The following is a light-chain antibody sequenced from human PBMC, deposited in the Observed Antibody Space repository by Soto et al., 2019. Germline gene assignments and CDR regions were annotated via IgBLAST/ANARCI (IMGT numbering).Light chain of an antibody. CDR3: QQYGSSPKA. CDR1: QTVTNDY. CDR2: GAS. Sequence: EIVLTQSPGTLSLSPGERATLSCRASQTVTNDYLAWFQKRPGQAPRLLIYGASSRDTGIPARFSGSGSGTDFTLTISNLEPEDFAVYYCQQYGSSPKAFGQGTKVEIK. J-gene: IGKJ1*01. V-gene: IGKV3-20*01.